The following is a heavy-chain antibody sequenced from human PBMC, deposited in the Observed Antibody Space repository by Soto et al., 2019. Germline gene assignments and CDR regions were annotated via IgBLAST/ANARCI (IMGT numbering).Heavy chain of an antibody. Sequence: PGESLKISCKGSGYSFTSYWSGWVRQMPGKGLEWMGIVYPDDSDTRYSPSFQGQVTISADKSISTAYLQWSSLKASDTAMYYCARHSVAGDPNNGMDVWGQGTTVTVSS. CDR3: ARHSVAGDPNNGMDV. V-gene: IGHV5-51*01. D-gene: IGHD6-19*01. J-gene: IGHJ6*02. CDR1: GYSFTSYW. CDR2: VYPDDSDT.